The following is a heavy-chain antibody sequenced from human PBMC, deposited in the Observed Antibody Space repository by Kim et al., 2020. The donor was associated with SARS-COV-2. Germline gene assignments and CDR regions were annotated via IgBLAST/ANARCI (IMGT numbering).Heavy chain of an antibody. Sequence: GGSLRLSCAASGFTFDDYAMHWVRQAPGKGLEWVSGISWNSGSIGYADSVKGRFTISRDNAKNSLYLQMNSLRAEDTALYYCAKDMQRGGGASSGYSYWGQGTLVTVSS. V-gene: IGHV3-9*01. D-gene: IGHD3-22*01. CDR3: AKDMQRGGGASSGYSY. CDR2: ISWNSGSI. J-gene: IGHJ4*02. CDR1: GFTFDDYA.